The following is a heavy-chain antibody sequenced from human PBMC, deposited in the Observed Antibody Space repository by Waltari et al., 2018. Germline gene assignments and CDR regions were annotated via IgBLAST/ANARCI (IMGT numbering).Heavy chain of an antibody. V-gene: IGHV1-2*02. Sequence: QVQLVQSGGEVKKPGSSVQVSCRTAGYTFTDYFIYCVRKVPGQVLEWMGWVRPDNGGSNYEQKFQGRMTMTSDTSISTSYLELRSLRSADTGVCFRSHGAFWGQGTQVTVSS. CDR3: SHGAF. CDR1: GYTFTDYF. CDR2: VRPDNGGS. J-gene: IGHJ4*02. D-gene: IGHD3-10*01.